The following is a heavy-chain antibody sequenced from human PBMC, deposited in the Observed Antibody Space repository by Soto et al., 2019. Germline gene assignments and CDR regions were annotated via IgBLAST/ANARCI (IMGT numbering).Heavy chain of an antibody. CDR2: IIPILGIA. CDR3: VATIGYDYDFSYYIDV. V-gene: IGHV1-69*02. Sequence: QVQLVQSGAEVKKPGSSVKVSCKASGGTFSSYTISWVRQAPGQGLEWMGRIIPILGIANYAQKFQGRVTITADKSTSTAYMELSSLRSEDTAVYYCVATIGYDYDFSYYIDVWGKGTTVTVSS. J-gene: IGHJ6*03. CDR1: GGTFSSYT. D-gene: IGHD5-12*01.